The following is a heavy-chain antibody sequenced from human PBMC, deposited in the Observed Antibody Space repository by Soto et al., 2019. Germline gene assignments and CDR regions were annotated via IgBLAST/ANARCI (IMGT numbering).Heavy chain of an antibody. D-gene: IGHD3-10*01. CDR1: GFTFSSYW. V-gene: IGHV3-7*01. J-gene: IGHJ4*02. Sequence: GGSLRLSCAASGFTFSSYWMSWVRQAPGKGLEWVANIKQDGSEKYYVDSVKGRFTISRDNAKNSLYLQMNSLRAEDTAVYYCERDSGSYDFDYWGQGTLVTVSS. CDR2: IKQDGSEK. CDR3: ERDSGSYDFDY.